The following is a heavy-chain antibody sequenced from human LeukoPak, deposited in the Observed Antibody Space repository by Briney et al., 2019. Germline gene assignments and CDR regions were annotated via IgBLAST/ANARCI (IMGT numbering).Heavy chain of an antibody. Sequence: SETLSLTCTVSGGSISSSSYYWGWIRQPPGKGLEFIGSTYDSGSTYDNPSLKSRVTISVDTSKNQFSLNLSSVTAADTAMYYCARAVIRASNGGSHYYYMDVWGKGTTVIVSS. CDR1: GGSISSSSYY. J-gene: IGHJ6*03. CDR2: TYDSGST. V-gene: IGHV4-39*07. CDR3: ARAVIRASNGGSHYYYMDV. D-gene: IGHD5-18*01.